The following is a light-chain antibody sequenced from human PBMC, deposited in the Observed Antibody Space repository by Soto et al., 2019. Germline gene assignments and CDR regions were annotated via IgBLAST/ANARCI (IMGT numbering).Light chain of an antibody. V-gene: IGKV3-20*01. CDR3: QQYGNSPLYS. CDR2: GAS. CDR1: QSIDSSY. Sequence: EIVLTQSPATLSLSPAERSTLTCRASQSIDSSYLARYKQRPGQAPRLLSYGASNRASGIPGRFGGSGSGTDFNLTISRLEPEDSAVYYCQQYGNSPLYSFGQGTKLEIK. J-gene: IGKJ2*01.